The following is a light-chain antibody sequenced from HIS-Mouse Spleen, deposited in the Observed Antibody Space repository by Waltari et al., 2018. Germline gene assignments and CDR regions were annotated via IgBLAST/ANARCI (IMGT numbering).Light chain of an antibody. J-gene: IGLJ2*01. Sequence: SYELTQPPSVSVSPGQTARITSSGDALLKRYAYWYQQKSGQAPALVIYEDSKRPSGIPGRFSGSSSGTMATLTISGAQVEDEADYYCYSTDSSGNHRVFGGGTKLTVL. V-gene: IGLV3-10*01. CDR3: YSTDSSGNHRV. CDR1: ALLKRY. CDR2: EDS.